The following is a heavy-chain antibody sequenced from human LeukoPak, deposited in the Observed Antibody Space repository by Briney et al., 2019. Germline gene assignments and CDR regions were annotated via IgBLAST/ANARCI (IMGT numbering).Heavy chain of an antibody. CDR3: ARGAAKRNDFWSGYYSYYFDY. D-gene: IGHD3-3*01. J-gene: IGHJ4*02. V-gene: IGHV4-34*01. CDR2: INHSGST. Sequence: PSETLSLTCAVYGGSFSGYYWSWIRQPPGMGLEWIEEINHSGSTNYNPSLKSRVTISVDTSKNQFSLKLSSVTAADTAVYYCARGAAKRNDFWSGYYSYYFDYWGQGTLVTVSS. CDR1: GGSFSGYY.